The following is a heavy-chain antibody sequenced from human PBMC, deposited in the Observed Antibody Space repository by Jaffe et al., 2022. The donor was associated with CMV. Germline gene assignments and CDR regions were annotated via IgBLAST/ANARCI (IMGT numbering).Heavy chain of an antibody. V-gene: IGHV1-46*01. Sequence: QVQLVQSGAEVMKSGASVKVSCKASGYTFTSFFIHWVRQAPGQGLEWMGIISPSGGGTVYAQKFQGRVTMTRDTSTSTVHMELSSLTAEDTAVYYCARVVTVAGVFTMFDPWGQGTLVTVSS. J-gene: IGHJ5*02. CDR3: ARVVTVAGVFTMFDP. D-gene: IGHD6-19*01. CDR1: GYTFTSFF. CDR2: ISPSGGGT.